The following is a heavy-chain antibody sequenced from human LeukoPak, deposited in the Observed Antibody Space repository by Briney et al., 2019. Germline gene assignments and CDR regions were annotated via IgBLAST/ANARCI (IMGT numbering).Heavy chain of an antibody. V-gene: IGHV3-15*01. CDR2: INTKSGGQTT. CDR1: GFTFTDSA. D-gene: IGHD6-13*01. CDR3: TVEHYSSL. Sequence: GGSLRLSCTASGFTFTDSAMSWVRQAPGKGLEWVGRINTKSGGQTTDYAAPVKGRFTISRDDSENTLYLQMNSLKTEDTGVYYCTVEHYSSLWGQGTLVTVSS. J-gene: IGHJ4*02.